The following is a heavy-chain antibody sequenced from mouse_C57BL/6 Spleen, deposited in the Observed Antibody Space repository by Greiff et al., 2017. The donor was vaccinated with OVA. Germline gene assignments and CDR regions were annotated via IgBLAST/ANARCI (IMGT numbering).Heavy chain of an antibody. CDR1: GYTFTDYY. J-gene: IGHJ2*01. CDR3: ARWVAGDDY. Sequence: QVQLQQSGAELVRPGASVKLSCKASGYTFTDYYINWVKQRPGQGLEWIARIYPGSGNTYYNEKFKGKATLTAEKSSSTAYMQLSSLTSEDSAVYFCARWVAGDDYWGQGTTLTVSS. V-gene: IGHV1-76*01. D-gene: IGHD1-1*02. CDR2: IYPGSGNT.